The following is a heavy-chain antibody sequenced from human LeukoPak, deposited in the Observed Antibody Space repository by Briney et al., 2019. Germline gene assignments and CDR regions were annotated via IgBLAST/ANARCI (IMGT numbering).Heavy chain of an antibody. CDR1: GGSISSSSYY. CDR3: ARADYVWGSYRYQNWFDP. D-gene: IGHD3-16*02. J-gene: IGHJ5*02. CDR2: IYYSGST. V-gene: IGHV4-39*07. Sequence: KTSETLSLTCTVSGGSISSSSYYWGWIRQPPGKGLEWIGSIYYSGSTYYNPSLKSRVTISVDTSKNQFSLKLSSVTAADTAAYYCARADYVWGSYRYQNWFDPWGQGTLVTVSS.